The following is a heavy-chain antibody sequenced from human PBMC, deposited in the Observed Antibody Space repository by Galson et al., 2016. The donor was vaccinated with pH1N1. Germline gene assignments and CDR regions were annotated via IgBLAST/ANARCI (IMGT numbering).Heavy chain of an antibody. CDR2: IIGMFAKT. J-gene: IGHJ4*01. CDR3: AGSPGYMVTALDN. V-gene: IGHV1-69*13. Sequence: SVKVSCKASGGTFSSFGVSWVRQAPGQGLEWMGGIIGMFAKTNYAQKFQGRVTITAKELTSTAYIDLSSLTSEDTAVYYWAGSPGYMVTALDNWGHGTLVTVSS. CDR1: GGTFSSFG. D-gene: IGHD2-21*02.